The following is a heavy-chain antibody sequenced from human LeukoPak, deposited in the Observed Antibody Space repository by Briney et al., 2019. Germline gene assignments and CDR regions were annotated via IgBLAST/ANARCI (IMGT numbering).Heavy chain of an antibody. CDR3: ARAGYYYDSSGYYYLDY. J-gene: IGHJ4*02. D-gene: IGHD3-22*01. CDR2: IYYSGRT. CDR1: GGSISSYY. Sequence: SETLSLTCSVSGGSISSYYWSWIRQPPGKGLEWIGYIYYSGRTNYNPSLKSRVTMSVDTSKNQFSLKLSSVTAADTAVYYCARAGYYYDSSGYYYLDYWGQGTLVTVSS. V-gene: IGHV4-59*12.